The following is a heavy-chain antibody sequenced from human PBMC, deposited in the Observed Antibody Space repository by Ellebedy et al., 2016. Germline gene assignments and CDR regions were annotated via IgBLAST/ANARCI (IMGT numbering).Heavy chain of an antibody. V-gene: IGHV3-74*01. CDR2: INSDGSST. CDR3: ARGIGVGATCWFDP. Sequence: GGSLRLXXAASGFTFSSYWMHWVRQAPGKGLVWVSRINSDGSSTSYADSVKGRFTISRDNAKNTLYLQMNSLRAEDTAVYYCARGIGVGATCWFDPWGQGTLVTVSS. J-gene: IGHJ5*02. CDR1: GFTFSSYW. D-gene: IGHD1-26*01.